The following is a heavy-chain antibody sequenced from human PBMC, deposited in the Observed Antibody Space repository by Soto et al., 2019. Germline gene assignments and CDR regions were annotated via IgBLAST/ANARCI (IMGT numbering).Heavy chain of an antibody. J-gene: IGHJ6*02. D-gene: IGHD3-3*01. V-gene: IGHV1-46*01. CDR2: INPSGGST. CDR3: ARVREYYDFWSGYYSSYYYYGMDV. Sequence: ASVKVSCKASGYTFTSYYMHWVRQAPGQGLEWMGIINPSGGSTSYAQKFQGRVTMTRDTSMSTVYMELSSLRSEDTAVYYCARVREYYDFWSGYYSSYYYYGMDVWGQGTTVTVSS. CDR1: GYTFTSYY.